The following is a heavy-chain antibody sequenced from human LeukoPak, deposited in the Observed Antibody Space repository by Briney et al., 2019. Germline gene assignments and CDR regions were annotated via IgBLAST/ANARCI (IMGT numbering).Heavy chain of an antibody. CDR1: GGSISSYY. D-gene: IGHD3-22*01. V-gene: IGHV4-4*07. Sequence: KPSETLSLTCTVRGGSISSYYWSWIRQPAGKGLEWIGRIYSSGSTNYNPSLKSRVTMSVDTSKNQFSLKLRSVTAADTAVYYCAREVRSSGYSLDYWGQGTLVTVSS. CDR3: AREVRSSGYSLDY. CDR2: IYSSGST. J-gene: IGHJ4*02.